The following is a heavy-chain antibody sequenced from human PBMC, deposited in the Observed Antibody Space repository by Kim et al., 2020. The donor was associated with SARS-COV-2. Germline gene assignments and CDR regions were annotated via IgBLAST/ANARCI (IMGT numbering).Heavy chain of an antibody. J-gene: IGHJ5*02. CDR3: ARGGSRLVVVGWFDP. Sequence: SETLSLTCTVSGGSISSYYWSWIRQPPGKGLEWIGYIYYSGSTNYNPSLKSRVTISVDTSKNQFSLKLSSVTAADTAVYYCARGGSRLVVVGWFDPWGQGTLVTVSS. CDR2: IYYSGST. D-gene: IGHD2-15*01. V-gene: IGHV4-59*13. CDR1: GGSISSYY.